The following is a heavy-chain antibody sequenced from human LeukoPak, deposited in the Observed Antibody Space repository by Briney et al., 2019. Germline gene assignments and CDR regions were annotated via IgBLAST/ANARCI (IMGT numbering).Heavy chain of an antibody. CDR3: ARIGCSSTSCGLYFDY. J-gene: IGHJ4*02. CDR1: GFTFSDYY. CDR2: ISSSSSYT. D-gene: IGHD2-2*01. V-gene: IGHV3-11*03. Sequence: PGGSLRLSCAASGFTFSDYYMSWIRQSPGKGLEWVSYISSSSSYTNYADSVKGRFTISRDNAKNSLYLQMNSLRAEDTAVYYCARIGCSSTSCGLYFDYWGQGTLVTVSS.